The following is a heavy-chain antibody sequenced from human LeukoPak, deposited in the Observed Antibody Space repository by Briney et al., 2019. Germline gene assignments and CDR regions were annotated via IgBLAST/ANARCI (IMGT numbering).Heavy chain of an antibody. CDR1: GGTFSSYA. J-gene: IGHJ6*03. V-gene: IGHV1-69*05. Sequence: GASVKVSCKASGGTFSSYAISWVRQAPGQGLEWMGGIIPIFGTANYAQKFQGRVTITTDESTSTAYMELSSLRSEDTAVYYRARAEVAARYYYYYMDVWGKGTTVTVSS. CDR3: ARAEVAARYYYYYMDV. CDR2: IIPIFGTA. D-gene: IGHD6-6*01.